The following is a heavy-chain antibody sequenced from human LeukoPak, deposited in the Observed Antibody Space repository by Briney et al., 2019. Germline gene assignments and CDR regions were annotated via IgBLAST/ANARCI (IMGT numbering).Heavy chain of an antibody. Sequence: PSETLSLTCTVSGCSITGYSLSWLRQPPGKGLEWIGYIYYSGSTNYNPSLKSRVTISVDTSKKQFSLKLSSVTAADTAVYYCARDRISSGWFAHFDYWGQGTLVTVSS. J-gene: IGHJ4*02. CDR3: ARDRISSGWFAHFDY. CDR2: IYYSGST. V-gene: IGHV4-59*01. D-gene: IGHD6-19*01. CDR1: GCSITGYS.